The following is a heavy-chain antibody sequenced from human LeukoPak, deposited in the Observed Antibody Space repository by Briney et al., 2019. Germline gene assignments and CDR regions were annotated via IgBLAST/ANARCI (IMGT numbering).Heavy chain of an antibody. V-gene: IGHV3-21*06. CDR3: ARGDSSGYVCDY. D-gene: IGHD3-22*01. CDR1: GCTYNTSA. CDR2: ISSSSRYI. J-gene: IGHJ4*02. Sequence: GFPRPSCAAFGCTYNTSAMNWVLHAPGTGLEWVSSISSSSRYIYYADSVKGRFTISRDNAKNSLYVQMDSLRAEDTAVYYCARGDSSGYVCDYWGQGTLVTVSS.